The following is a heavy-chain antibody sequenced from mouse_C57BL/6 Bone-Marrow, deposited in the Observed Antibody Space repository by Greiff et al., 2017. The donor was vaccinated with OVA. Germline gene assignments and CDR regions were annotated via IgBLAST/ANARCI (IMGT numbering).Heavy chain of an antibody. CDR2: IDPENGDT. Sequence: VQLKESGAELVRPGASVKLSCTASGFNIKDDYMHWVKQRPEQGLEWIGWIDPENGDTEYASKFQGKATITADTSSNTAYLQLSSLTSEDTAVYYCTRLGIYYGTPFAYWGQGTLVTVSA. J-gene: IGHJ3*01. CDR1: GFNIKDDY. D-gene: IGHD2-1*01. V-gene: IGHV14-4*01. CDR3: TRLGIYYGTPFAY.